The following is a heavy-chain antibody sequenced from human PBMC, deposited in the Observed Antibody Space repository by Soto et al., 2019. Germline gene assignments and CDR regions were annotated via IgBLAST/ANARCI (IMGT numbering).Heavy chain of an antibody. J-gene: IGHJ4*02. CDR1: RYSFKSHG. CDR2: IDSSGVNT. V-gene: IGHV3-23*01. D-gene: IGHD3-16*01. CDR3: VSWVSAHFDY. Sequence: RCLLLPGSASRYSFKSHGLSWVRQAPGKGLEWVSTIDSSGVNTHYADSVKGRFSISRDNTRKTLHLQMHDLRADDTAVYYCVSWVSAHFDYWGQGTVVTVYS.